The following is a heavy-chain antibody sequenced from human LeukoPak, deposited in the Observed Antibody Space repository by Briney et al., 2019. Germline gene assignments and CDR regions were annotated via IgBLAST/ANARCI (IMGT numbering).Heavy chain of an antibody. D-gene: IGHD6-13*01. J-gene: IGHJ4*02. CDR3: AKDYSSSWYGFDY. V-gene: IGHV3-30*02. CDR2: IRYDGSNE. CDR1: GFTFSSYA. Sequence: GGSLRLSCAASGFTFSSYAMHWVRQAPGKGLEWVAFIRYDGSNEYYTDSVKGRFTISRDNSKNTLYLQMNSLKAEDTAVYYCAKDYSSSWYGFDYWGRGTLVTVSS.